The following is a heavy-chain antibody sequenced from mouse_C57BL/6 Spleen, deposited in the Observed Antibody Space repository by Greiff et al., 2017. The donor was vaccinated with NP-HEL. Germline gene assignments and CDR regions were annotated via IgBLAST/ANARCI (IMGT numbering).Heavy chain of an antibody. CDR2: ISSGGSYT. CDR1: GFTFSSYG. Sequence: DVMLVESGGDLVKPGGSLKLSCAASGFTFSSYGMSWVRQTPDKRLEWVATISSGGSYTYYPDSVKGRFTISRDNAKNTLYLQMSSLKSEDTAMYYCARQYYGSSHYYAMDYWGQGTSVTVSS. V-gene: IGHV5-6*02. J-gene: IGHJ4*01. CDR3: ARQYYGSSHYYAMDY. D-gene: IGHD1-1*01.